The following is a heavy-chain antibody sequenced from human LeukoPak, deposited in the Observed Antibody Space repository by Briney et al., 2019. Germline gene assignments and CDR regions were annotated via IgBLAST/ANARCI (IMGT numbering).Heavy chain of an antibody. CDR1: GYTFTGYY. J-gene: IGHJ4*02. CDR3: ARARRAAAGTWMIDY. Sequence: ASVKVSCKASGYTFTGYYMHWVRQAPGQGLEWMGWINPNSGGTSYAQKFQGRVTMTRDTSISTAYMELSRLRSDDTAVYYCARARRAAAGTWMIDYGGQGPLVTVPS. V-gene: IGHV1-2*02. CDR2: INPNSGGT. D-gene: IGHD6-13*01.